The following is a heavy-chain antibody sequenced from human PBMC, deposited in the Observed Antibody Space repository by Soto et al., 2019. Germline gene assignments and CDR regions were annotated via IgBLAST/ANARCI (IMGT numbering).Heavy chain of an antibody. CDR3: ARGQLVDAFDI. V-gene: IGHV1-3*01. D-gene: IGHD6-13*01. CDR1: GDTFTSYA. Sequence: ASVKVSCKASGDTFTSYAMHWVRQAPGQRLEWMGWINAGNGNTKYSQKFQGRVTITRDTSASTAYMELSSLRSEDTAVYYCARGQLVDAFDIWGQGTMVTVSS. J-gene: IGHJ3*02. CDR2: INAGNGNT.